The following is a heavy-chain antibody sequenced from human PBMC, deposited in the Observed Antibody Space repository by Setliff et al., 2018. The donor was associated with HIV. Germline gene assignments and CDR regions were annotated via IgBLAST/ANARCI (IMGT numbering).Heavy chain of an antibody. CDR2: IKSKTDGGTT. D-gene: IGHD6-19*01. V-gene: IGHV3-15*01. CDR3: AKDPTTGAVAVYYFDY. CDR1: GFTFSNAW. Sequence: GGSLRLSCAASGFTFSNAWMSWVRQAPGKGLEWVGRIKSKTDGGTTDYAAPVKGRFTISRDDSKNTLYLQMNSLRAEDTAVYYCAKDPTTGAVAVYYFDYWGQGTLVTVSS. J-gene: IGHJ4*02.